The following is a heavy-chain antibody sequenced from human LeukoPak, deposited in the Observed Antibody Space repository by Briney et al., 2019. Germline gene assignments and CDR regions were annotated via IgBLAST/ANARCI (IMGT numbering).Heavy chain of an antibody. D-gene: IGHD5-24*01. V-gene: IGHV1-69*13. CDR2: IIPIFGTA. CDR1: GGTFSGYA. CDR3: ARGNRRDGYNSLFDY. Sequence: SVKVSCKASGGTFSGYAISWVRQAPGQGLEWMGGIIPIFGTANYAQKFQGRVTITADESTSTAYMELSSLRSEDTAVYYCARGNRRDGYNSLFDYWGQGTLVTVSS. J-gene: IGHJ4*02.